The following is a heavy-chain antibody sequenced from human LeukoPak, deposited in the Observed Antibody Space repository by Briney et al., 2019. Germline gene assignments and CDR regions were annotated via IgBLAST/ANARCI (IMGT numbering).Heavy chain of an antibody. D-gene: IGHD3-3*01. J-gene: IGHJ5*02. CDR1: GGTFSSYA. V-gene: IGHV1-69*13. CDR3: ARGVTIFGVVIMVTDGWFDP. Sequence: EASVKVSCKASGGTFSSYAISWVRQAPGQGLEWMGGIIPIFGTANYAQKFQGRVTITADESTSTAYMELSSLRSEDTAVYYCARGVTIFGVVIMVTDGWFDPWGQGTLVTVSS. CDR2: IIPIFGTA.